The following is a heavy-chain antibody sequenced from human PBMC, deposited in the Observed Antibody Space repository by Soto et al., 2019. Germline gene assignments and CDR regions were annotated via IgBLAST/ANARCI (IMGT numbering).Heavy chain of an antibody. CDR3: ARDEDSSSSYYYYGMDV. Sequence: GASVKVSCKASGYTFTSYGISWVRQAPGQGLEWMGWISAYNGNTNYAQKLQGRVTMTTDTSTSTAYMELRSLRSDDTAVYYCARDEDSSSSYYYYGMDVWGQGTTVTVSS. J-gene: IGHJ6*02. CDR2: ISAYNGNT. CDR1: GYTFTSYG. V-gene: IGHV1-18*01. D-gene: IGHD6-6*01.